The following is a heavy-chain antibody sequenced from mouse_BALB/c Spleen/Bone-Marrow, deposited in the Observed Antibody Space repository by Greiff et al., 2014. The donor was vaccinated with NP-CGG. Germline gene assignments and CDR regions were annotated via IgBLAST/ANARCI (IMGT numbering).Heavy chain of an antibody. D-gene: IGHD1-2*01. CDR2: IDPANGNT. V-gene: IGHV14-3*02. CDR1: GFNIKDTY. CDR3: ARDLYGYTATFDY. Sequence: EVQLQQSGAELVKPGASVKLSCTASGFNIKDTYMHWVKQRPEQGLEWIGRIDPANGNTKYDPKFQGKATITADTSSNTAYLQLSILTSEYTAVYYCARDLYGYTATFDYWGQGTTLTVSS. J-gene: IGHJ2*01.